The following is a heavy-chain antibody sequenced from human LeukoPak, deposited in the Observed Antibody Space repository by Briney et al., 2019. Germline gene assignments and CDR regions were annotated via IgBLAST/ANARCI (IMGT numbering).Heavy chain of an antibody. CDR1: GGSFSGYY. CDR3: ARHRAAVTETVPFDY. CDR2: IYYSGST. V-gene: IGHV4-34*01. D-gene: IGHD6-13*01. Sequence: SETLSLTCAVYGGSFSGYYWSWIRQPPGKGLEWIGSIYYSGSTYYNPSLKSRVTISVDTSKNQFSLKLSSVTAADTAVYYCARHRAAVTETVPFDYWGQGTLVTVSS. J-gene: IGHJ4*02.